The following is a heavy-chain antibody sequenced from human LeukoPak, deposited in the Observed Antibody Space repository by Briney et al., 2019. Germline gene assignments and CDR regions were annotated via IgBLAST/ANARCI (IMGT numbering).Heavy chain of an antibody. CDR2: IYKDGRT. D-gene: IGHD3-22*01. Sequence: GGSLRLSYAASGFVVSTNYMTLVRQPPGKGLEWGSVIYKDGRTFYTDSVKGRFTISRDNSKNIVYLQMSSLRVEDTAVYYCAKSLTYYHENSDSIWGQGTLVTVSS. CDR1: GFVVSTNY. CDR3: AKSLTYYHENSDSI. V-gene: IGHV3-53*01. J-gene: IGHJ4*02.